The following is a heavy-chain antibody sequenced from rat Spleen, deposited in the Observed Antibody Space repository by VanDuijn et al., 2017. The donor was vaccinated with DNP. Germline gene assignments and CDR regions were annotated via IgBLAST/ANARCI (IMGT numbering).Heavy chain of an antibody. CDR2: ITPDGSTT. CDR3: SSGGPNMVQGNWFAY. Sequence: EVKLVESGGGLVQPGRSLKLSCAASGFNFNDYWMGWVRQAPGKGLEWVASITPDGSTTYYPDTVKGRFMISKDDARNTGYLQMNNLRSEDTAMYYCSSGGPNMVQGNWFAYWGQGTLVTVSS. V-gene: IGHV5-35*01. D-gene: IGHD1-11*01. J-gene: IGHJ3*01. CDR1: GFNFNDYW.